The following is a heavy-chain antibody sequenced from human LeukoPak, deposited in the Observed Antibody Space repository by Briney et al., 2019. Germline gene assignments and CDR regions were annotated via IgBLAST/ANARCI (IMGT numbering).Heavy chain of an antibody. J-gene: IGHJ4*02. CDR2: ISYTNRTI. V-gene: IGHV3-48*04. CDR1: GFTFSSFR. CDR3: VREDSSGWDDFDY. Sequence: GGSLRLSCAASGFTFSSFRMNWIRQAPGKGLEWISYISYTNRTIYYADSVKGRFTISRDNAKNSLYLQMNSLRAEDTAVYYCVREDSSGWDDFDYWGQGTLVTVSS. D-gene: IGHD6-19*01.